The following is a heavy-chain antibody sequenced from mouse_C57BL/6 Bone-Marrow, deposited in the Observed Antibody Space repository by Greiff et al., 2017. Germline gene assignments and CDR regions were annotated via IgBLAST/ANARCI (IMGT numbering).Heavy chain of an antibody. CDR2: INPSTGGT. CDR1: GYSFTGYY. D-gene: IGHD2-2*01. J-gene: IGHJ3*01. V-gene: IGHV1-42*01. Sequence: EVQLQQSGPELVKPGASVTISCKASGYSFTGYYMNWVKQSPEKSLEWIGEINPSTGGTTYNQKFKAKATLTVDKSSSTAYMQLKSLTSEDSAVYYCARGIYYGYAWFAYWGQGTLVTVSA. CDR3: ARGIYYGYAWFAY.